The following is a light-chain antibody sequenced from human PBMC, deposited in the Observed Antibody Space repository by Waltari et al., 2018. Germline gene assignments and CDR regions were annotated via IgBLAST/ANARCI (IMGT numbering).Light chain of an antibody. CDR3: QHFKTYPIT. Sequence: AIQLTQSPSSLSASVGDRLTIACRASQDINSDLAWYQQKPGKAPKLLIYYASSLQNGGPSRFSGSGSGTDFTLTISSLQPEDFATYHCQHFKTYPITFGQGTRLEIK. CDR2: YAS. V-gene: IGKV1-13*02. J-gene: IGKJ5*01. CDR1: QDINSD.